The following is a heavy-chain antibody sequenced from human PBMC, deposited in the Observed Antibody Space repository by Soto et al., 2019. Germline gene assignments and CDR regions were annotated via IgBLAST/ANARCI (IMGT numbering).Heavy chain of an antibody. CDR3: ARDRRYGPGSFYYYYGMDV. J-gene: IGHJ6*02. CDR2: IWYDGSNK. D-gene: IGHD3-10*01. CDR1: GFTFSSYG. Sequence: QVQLVESGGGVVQPGRSLRLSCAASGFTFSSYGMHWVRQAPGKGLEWVAVIWYDGSNKYYADSVKGRFTISRDNSKNTLYLQMNSLRAEDTAVYYCARDRRYGPGSFYYYYGMDVWGQGTTVTVSS. V-gene: IGHV3-33*01.